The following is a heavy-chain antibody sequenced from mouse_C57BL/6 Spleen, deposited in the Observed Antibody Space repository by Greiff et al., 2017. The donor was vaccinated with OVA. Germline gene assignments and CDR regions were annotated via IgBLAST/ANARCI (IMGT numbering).Heavy chain of an antibody. J-gene: IGHJ2*01. CDR3: ARYTAQATSYYFDY. V-gene: IGHV1-82*01. D-gene: IGHD3-2*02. CDR2: IYPGDGDT. Sequence: LVESGPELVKPGASVKISCKASGYAFSSSWMNWVKQRPGKGLEWIGRIYPGDGDTNYNGKFKGKATLTADISSSTAYMQLSSLTSEDSAVYFCARYTAQATSYYFDYWGQGTTLTVSS. CDR1: GYAFSSSW.